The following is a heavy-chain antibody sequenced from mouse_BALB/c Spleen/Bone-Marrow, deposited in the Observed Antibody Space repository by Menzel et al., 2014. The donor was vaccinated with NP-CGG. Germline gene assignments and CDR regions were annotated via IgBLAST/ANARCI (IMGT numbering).Heavy chain of an antibody. J-gene: IGHJ2*01. CDR3: ARMGDYPYYFDY. CDR2: IYPGDGDT. D-gene: IGHD2-4*01. V-gene: IGHV1-80*01. CDR1: GYAFSSYW. Sequence: QVQLKESGAELVRPGSSVKISCKASGYAFSSYWMNWVKQRPGQGLEWIGQIYPGDGDTNYNGKFKGKATLTADKSSSTAYIQLSSLTSEDSAVYFCARMGDYPYYFDYWGQGTTLTVSS.